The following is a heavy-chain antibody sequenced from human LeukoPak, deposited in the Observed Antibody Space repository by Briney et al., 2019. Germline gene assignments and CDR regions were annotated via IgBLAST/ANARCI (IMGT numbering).Heavy chain of an antibody. Sequence: GESLKISCKGSRYSFTSYWIGWVRQMPGKGLEWMGIIYPGDSVTRYSPSFQGQVTISADKSISTAYLQWSSLRASDTAMYYCARTYDSSGSIDYWGQGTLVTVSS. J-gene: IGHJ4*02. CDR1: RYSFTSYW. CDR2: IYPGDSVT. D-gene: IGHD3-22*01. V-gene: IGHV5-51*01. CDR3: ARTYDSSGSIDY.